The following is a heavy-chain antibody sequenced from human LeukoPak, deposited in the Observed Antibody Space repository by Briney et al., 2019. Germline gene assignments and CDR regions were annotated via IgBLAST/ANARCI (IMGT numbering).Heavy chain of an antibody. CDR2: ISSSSSTI. V-gene: IGHV3-48*01. J-gene: IGHJ6*03. D-gene: IGHD1-26*01. Sequence: GGSLRLSCTASGFTFSSYSINWVRQAPGKGLEWVSYISSSSSTIYYADSVKGRFTISRDNAKNSLYLQMNSLSAEDTAVYYCARDHVGRLDTYYMDVWGKGTTVTVSS. CDR3: ARDHVGRLDTYYMDV. CDR1: GFTFSSYS.